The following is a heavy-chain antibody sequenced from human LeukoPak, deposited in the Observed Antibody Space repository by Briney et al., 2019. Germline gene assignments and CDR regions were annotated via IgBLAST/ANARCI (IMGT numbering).Heavy chain of an antibody. CDR3: AKDDGDFTIFGVVKGHAFDI. CDR1: GYTFTSYY. D-gene: IGHD3-3*01. V-gene: IGHV1-46*01. Sequence: RGSSVKVSCKASGYTFTSYYMHWVRQAPGQGLEWMGIINPSGGSTSYAQKFQGRVTMTRDTSTSTVYMELSSLRAEDTAVYYCAKDDGDFTIFGVVKGHAFDIWGQGTMDTVSS. J-gene: IGHJ3*02. CDR2: INPSGGST.